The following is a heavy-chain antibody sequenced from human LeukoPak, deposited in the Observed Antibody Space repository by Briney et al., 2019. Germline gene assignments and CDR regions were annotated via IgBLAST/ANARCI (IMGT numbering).Heavy chain of an antibody. Sequence: QPGGSLRLSCAASGFTFSSYAMSWVRQAPGKGLEWVSAISGSGGSTYYADSVKGRFTISRDNSKNTLYLQMNSLRAEDTAVYYCAKDPPFWSGYQVSFDYWGQGTLVTVSS. D-gene: IGHD3-3*01. J-gene: IGHJ4*02. CDR2: ISGSGGST. V-gene: IGHV3-23*01. CDR3: AKDPPFWSGYQVSFDY. CDR1: GFTFSSYA.